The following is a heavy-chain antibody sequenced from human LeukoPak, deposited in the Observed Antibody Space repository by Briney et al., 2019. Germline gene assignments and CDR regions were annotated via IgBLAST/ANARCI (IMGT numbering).Heavy chain of an antibody. D-gene: IGHD1-14*01. CDR1: GFTFSSYG. V-gene: IGHV3-30*02. Sequence: GGSLRLSCAASGFTFSSYGMHWVRQAPGKGLEWVAFIRYDGSNKYYADSVKGRFTISRDNSKNTLYLQMNSLRAEDTAVYYCARAERGLNWFDPWGQGTLVTVSS. CDR2: IRYDGSNK. J-gene: IGHJ5*02. CDR3: ARAERGLNWFDP.